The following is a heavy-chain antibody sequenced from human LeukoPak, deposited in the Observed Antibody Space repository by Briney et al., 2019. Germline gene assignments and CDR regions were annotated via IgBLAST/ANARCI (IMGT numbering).Heavy chain of an antibody. CDR1: GSSFTSYW. J-gene: IGHJ6*02. Sequence: GASLKISYKGSGSSFTSYWIGWGRPMPGKGLGWMGIIYPGDSDTRYSPSFQGQVTISADKSISTAYLQWSSLKASDTAMYYCARNLVAGGGYYYGMDVWGQGTTVTVSS. D-gene: IGHD6-6*01. CDR3: ARNLVAGGGYYYGMDV. CDR2: IYPGDSDT. V-gene: IGHV5-51*01.